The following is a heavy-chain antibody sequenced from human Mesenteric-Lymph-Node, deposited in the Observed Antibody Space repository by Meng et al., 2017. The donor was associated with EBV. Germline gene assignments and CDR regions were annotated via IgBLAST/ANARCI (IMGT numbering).Heavy chain of an antibody. D-gene: IGHD5-18*01. CDR1: GFTFSNYG. V-gene: IGHV3-30*18. CDR3: AKDQNGNLAYGYGRYYFDY. Sequence: QMQLVESGGGVVQPGRSLRLSWAASGFTFSNYGMHWVRQAPGKGLEWVAVISYDGTYKYYADSVKGRFTISSDNSKNTLYLQMNSLRAEDTAVYYCAKDQNGNLAYGYGRYYFDYWGQGTLVTVSS. J-gene: IGHJ4*02. CDR2: ISYDGTYK.